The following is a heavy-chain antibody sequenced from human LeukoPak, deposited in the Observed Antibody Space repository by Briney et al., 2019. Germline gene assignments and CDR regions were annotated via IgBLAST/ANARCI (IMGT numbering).Heavy chain of an antibody. CDR2: IYYSGST. Sequence: SETLSLTCTVSGGSTSSYYWSWIRQPPGKGLELIGYIYYSGSTNYNPSLKSRVTISVDTSKNQFSLKLSSVTAADTAVYYCAREDYGGNSGDAFDIWGQGTMVTVSS. D-gene: IGHD4-23*01. CDR1: GGSTSSYY. V-gene: IGHV4-59*12. J-gene: IGHJ3*02. CDR3: AREDYGGNSGDAFDI.